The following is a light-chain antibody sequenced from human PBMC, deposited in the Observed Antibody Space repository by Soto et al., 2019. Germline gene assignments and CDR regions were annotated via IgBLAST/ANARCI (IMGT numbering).Light chain of an antibody. CDR2: EVT. Sequence: QSALTQPPSASGSPGQSLTISCTGTSSDVGGYNYVSWYQQRPGKAPKLVIYEVTKRPSGVPDRFSGSKSGSTASLTVSGLQSADEADYFCKSYAGSNTYVFGSGTKVTVL. CDR1: SSDVGGYNY. J-gene: IGLJ1*01. CDR3: KSYAGSNTYV. V-gene: IGLV2-8*01.